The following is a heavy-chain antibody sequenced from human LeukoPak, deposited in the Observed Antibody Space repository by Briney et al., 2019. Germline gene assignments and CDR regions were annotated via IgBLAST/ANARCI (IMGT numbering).Heavy chain of an antibody. V-gene: IGHV1-2*06. Sequence: EASVKVSCKTSGYTFTGYYIHWVRQAPGQGLEWLGRIDPNSGGTSYAHNFQGRVTMTRDTSISTAYMDLSSLRSDDTAVYYRARDSRVSGDYWGQGTLVTVSS. CDR1: GYTFTGYY. CDR3: ARDSRVSGDY. CDR2: IDPNSGGT. J-gene: IGHJ4*02. D-gene: IGHD2-2*01.